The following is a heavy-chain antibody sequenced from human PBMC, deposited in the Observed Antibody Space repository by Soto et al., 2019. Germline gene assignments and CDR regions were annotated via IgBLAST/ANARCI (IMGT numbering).Heavy chain of an antibody. J-gene: IGHJ6*02. CDR1: VDSISTYY. Sequence: PSETLSLTCTVSVDSISTYYWSWIRRPAGKGLEWIGRIDASGNTNYNPSLKSRVTMPADTSKKQFSLKLTSVTAADTAVYYCARYSNNWFQTEGMDVWGQGTTVTVSS. CDR3: ARYSNNWFQTEGMDV. V-gene: IGHV4-4*07. CDR2: IDASGNT. D-gene: IGHD1-20*01.